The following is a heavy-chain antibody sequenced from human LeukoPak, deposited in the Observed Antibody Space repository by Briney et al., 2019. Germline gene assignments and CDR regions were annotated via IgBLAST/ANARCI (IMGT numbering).Heavy chain of an antibody. CDR1: GFTVSTTL. CDR2: IYDDGCK. Sequence: GGSLRLTCTVSGFTVSTTLMDWVRQAPGKGLEWVSLIYDDGCKVYGHPVRGRFTIPIDTHKNMVYLQMNSLRVEDSAIYYCARDRARKESWVECDLWGQGTLVSVSS. V-gene: IGHV3-53*05. CDR3: ARDRARKESWVECDL. J-gene: IGHJ5*02.